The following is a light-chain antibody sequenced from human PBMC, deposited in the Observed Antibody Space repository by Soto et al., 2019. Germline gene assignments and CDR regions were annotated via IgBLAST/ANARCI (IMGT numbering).Light chain of an antibody. J-gene: IGKJ3*01. Sequence: EMVMTQSPATLSVSPGERVTLSCRASESVHRNLAWYQQKPGQGPSLLIYYASTRATGVPDRFTGSGSGPDFPLTISRLQSEDFGVYHCQHYSNWPPTFGPGTKVEIK. CDR3: QHYSNWPPT. CDR2: YAS. V-gene: IGKV3-15*01. CDR1: ESVHRN.